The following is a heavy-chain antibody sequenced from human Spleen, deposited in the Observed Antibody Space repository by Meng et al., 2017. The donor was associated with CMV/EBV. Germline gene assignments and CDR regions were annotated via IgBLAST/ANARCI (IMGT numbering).Heavy chain of an antibody. CDR3: ARLGSDYAGVADSY. V-gene: IGHV4-39*01. D-gene: IGHD5-12*01. CDR2: IYYSGST. CDR1: GGSISRSSYY. J-gene: IGHJ4*02. Sequence: SGGSISRSSYYWGWIREPPGKGLEWIGSIYYSGSTYYNPSLKSRVTISVDTSKNQFSLKLSSVTAADTAVYYCARLGSDYAGVADSYWGQGTLVTVSS.